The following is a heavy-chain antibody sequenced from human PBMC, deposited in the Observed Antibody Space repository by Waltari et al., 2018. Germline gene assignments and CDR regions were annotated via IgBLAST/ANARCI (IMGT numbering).Heavy chain of an antibody. V-gene: IGHV3-48*01. J-gene: IGHJ4*02. D-gene: IGHD1-7*01. Sequence: EVQLVESGGGLVQPGGSLRLSCAASGFTFSSYSMNWVRQAPGKGLEWVSYISSSSSTIYYADSVKGRFTISRDNAKNSLYLQMNSLRAEDTAVYYCARVNYNWNSPPDDYWGQGTLVTVSS. CDR2: ISSSSSTI. CDR3: ARVNYNWNSPPDDY. CDR1: GFTFSSYS.